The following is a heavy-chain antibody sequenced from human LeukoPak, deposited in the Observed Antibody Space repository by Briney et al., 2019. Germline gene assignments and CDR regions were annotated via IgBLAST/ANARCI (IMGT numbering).Heavy chain of an antibody. CDR3: ARSRLPAATITPNDY. J-gene: IGHJ4*02. V-gene: IGHV3-30*04. D-gene: IGHD5-12*01. CDR1: GLTFSSYA. CDR2: ISYDGSNK. Sequence: GGSLRLSCAASGLTFSSYAMRWVRQAPGKGLEWVAVISYDGSNKYHADSVKGRFTISRGNAKNSLYLQMNSLRAEDTAVYCARSRLPAATITPNDYWGQGALVTVSS.